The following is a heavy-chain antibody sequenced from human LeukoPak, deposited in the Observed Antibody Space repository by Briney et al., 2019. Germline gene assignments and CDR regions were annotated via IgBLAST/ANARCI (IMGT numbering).Heavy chain of an antibody. CDR1: GYTFTAYY. Sequence: ASVKVSCKASGYTFTAYYMHWVRQAPGQGLEWMGCINPNSGGTNYGQKFQGRVTMTRDTSISTAYMELSRLRSDDTVVYYCARGQQWLVVDAFDIWGQGTMVTVSS. V-gene: IGHV1-2*02. J-gene: IGHJ3*02. CDR3: ARGQQWLVVDAFDI. CDR2: INPNSGGT. D-gene: IGHD6-19*01.